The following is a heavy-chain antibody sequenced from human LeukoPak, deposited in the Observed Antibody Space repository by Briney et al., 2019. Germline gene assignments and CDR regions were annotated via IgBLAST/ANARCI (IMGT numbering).Heavy chain of an antibody. D-gene: IGHD6-13*01. CDR2: ISGSSGYI. Sequence: GGSLRLSCAASGFTFSNYRMNWVLQAPGKGLEWVSSISGSSGYIFYADSVKGRFTISRDNAKNSLYLQMNSLRAEDTAVYYCARGPPSSSWYGLDYWGQGTLVTVSS. J-gene: IGHJ4*02. V-gene: IGHV3-21*01. CDR1: GFTFSNYR. CDR3: ARGPPSSSWYGLDY.